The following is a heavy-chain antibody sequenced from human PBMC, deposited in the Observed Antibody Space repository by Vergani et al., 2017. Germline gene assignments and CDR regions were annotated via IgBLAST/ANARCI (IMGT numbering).Heavy chain of an antibody. D-gene: IGHD3-22*01. Sequence: EVQLVQSGAEVKKPGESLRISCKGSGYSSTSYWISWVRQMPGKGLEWMGRIDPSDSYTNYSPSFPGHVTISADKSISTAYLQWSSLKASDTAMYYGARVGWSYEDSSGYYYAAGGWFDPWGQGTLVTVSS. V-gene: IGHV5-10-1*03. CDR2: IDPSDSYT. CDR3: ARVGWSYEDSSGYYYAAGGWFDP. CDR1: GYSSTSYW. J-gene: IGHJ5*02.